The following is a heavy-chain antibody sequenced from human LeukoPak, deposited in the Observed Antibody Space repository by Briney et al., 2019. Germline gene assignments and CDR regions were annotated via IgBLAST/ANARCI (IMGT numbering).Heavy chain of an antibody. D-gene: IGHD1-26*01. Sequence: GGSLRLSCAASGFIFSSYGMHWVRQAPDKGLEWVAFIRYDGSRKYYADSVKGRFTISRDNAKNSLYLQMNSLRAEDTAVYYCAGEHTPLSGSYSYYYYYMDVWGKGTTVTISS. CDR2: IRYDGSRK. J-gene: IGHJ6*03. CDR3: AGEHTPLSGSYSYYYYYMDV. V-gene: IGHV3-30*02. CDR1: GFIFSSYG.